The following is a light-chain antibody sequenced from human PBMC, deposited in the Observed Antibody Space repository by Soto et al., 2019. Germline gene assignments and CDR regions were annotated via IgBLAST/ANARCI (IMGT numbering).Light chain of an antibody. J-gene: IGKJ1*01. CDR3: QQYNNWQWT. CDR1: QSVSSN. Sequence: EIVMTQSPATLSVSPGERATLSCMASQSVSSNLAWYQQEPGQAPRLLIYGASTRATGIPARFSGSGSGTEFTLTISSLQSEDFAVYYCQQYNNWQWTFGQGTKVDIK. CDR2: GAS. V-gene: IGKV3-15*01.